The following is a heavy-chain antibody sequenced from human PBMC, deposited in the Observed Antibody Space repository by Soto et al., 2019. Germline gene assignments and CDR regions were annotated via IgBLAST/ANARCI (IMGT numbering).Heavy chain of an antibody. CDR1: GGSISGYY. Sequence: HVQLQESGPGLVKPSDTLSLTCTVSGGSISGYYWSWIRQSPGKGLEYIGYIYYRGSTNYNPSLKSRFTMSIDTSRNQFSLRVNSVSAADTAVYYCARQQLLHFYYALDVWGQGTTVTVSS. CDR3: ARQQLLHFYYALDV. V-gene: IGHV4-59*07. CDR2: IYYRGST. D-gene: IGHD6-13*01. J-gene: IGHJ6*02.